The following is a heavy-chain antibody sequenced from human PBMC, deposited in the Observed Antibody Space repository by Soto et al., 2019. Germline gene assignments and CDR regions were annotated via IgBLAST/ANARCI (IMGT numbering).Heavy chain of an antibody. CDR2: ISGSGSST. D-gene: IGHD3-9*01. Sequence: GGSLRLSCAASGFTFSGYAMTWVRQAPGKGLDWVSAISGSGSSTYYAASVKGRFTISRDNSKNTLYLQMNSLRAEDTAVYYCAKGLATFYYYGMDVWGQGTTVTVSS. CDR1: GFTFSGYA. V-gene: IGHV3-23*01. CDR3: AKGLATFYYYGMDV. J-gene: IGHJ6*02.